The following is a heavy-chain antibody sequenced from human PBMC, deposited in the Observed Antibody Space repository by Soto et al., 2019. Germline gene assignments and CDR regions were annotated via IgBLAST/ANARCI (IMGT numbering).Heavy chain of an antibody. J-gene: IGHJ4*02. Sequence: GGSLRLSCAASGFTFSSYGMHWVRQAPGKGLEWVAVIWDDGSNKYYADSVKGRFTISRDNSKNTLYLQMNSLRAEDTAVYYCARDLMGYNWNYELYDYWGQGTLVTVSS. CDR3: ARDLMGYNWNYELYDY. CDR1: GFTFSSYG. CDR2: IWDDGSNK. V-gene: IGHV3-33*01. D-gene: IGHD1-7*01.